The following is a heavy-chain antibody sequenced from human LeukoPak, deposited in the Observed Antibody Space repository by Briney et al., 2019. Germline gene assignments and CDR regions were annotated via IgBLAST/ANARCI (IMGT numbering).Heavy chain of an antibody. J-gene: IGHJ3*02. Sequence: RASVKVSCKASGGTFSSYAISWVRQAPGQGLEWMGWISAYNGNTNYAQKLQGRVTMTTDTSTSTAYMELRSLRSDDTAVHYCAREWGYSSVWPDAFDIWGQGTMVTVSS. CDR1: GGTFSSYA. CDR3: AREWGYSSVWPDAFDI. V-gene: IGHV1-18*01. D-gene: IGHD6-19*01. CDR2: ISAYNGNT.